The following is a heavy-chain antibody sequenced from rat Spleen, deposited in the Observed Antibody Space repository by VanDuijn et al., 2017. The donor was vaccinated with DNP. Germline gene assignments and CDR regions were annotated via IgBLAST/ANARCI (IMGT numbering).Heavy chain of an antibody. CDR1: GFSLTNYG. V-gene: IGHV2S12*01. CDR3: AEETTGVY. Sequence: QVQLKESGPGLVQPSQTLSLTCTVSGFSLTNYGVSWIRQPPGKGLEWLAAISSGGSTYYNSALKSRLSISRDTSKSQVFLTMNSLQTDDTAVYYCAEETTGVYWGQGVMVTVSS. D-gene: IGHD1-1*01. J-gene: IGHJ2*01. CDR2: ISSGGST.